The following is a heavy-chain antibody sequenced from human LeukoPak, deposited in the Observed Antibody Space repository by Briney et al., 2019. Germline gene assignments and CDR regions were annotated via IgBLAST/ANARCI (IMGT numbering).Heavy chain of an antibody. Sequence: ASAKVSCKASGYTFTDYYMQWVRQAPGQGLEWMGWFNPNSGGTNYAQKFQGRVTMTRDTSISTAYMELSRLRSDDTAVYYCARGGLSSTSRFIDYWGQGTLVTVSS. D-gene: IGHD2-2*01. CDR3: ARGGLSSTSRFIDY. J-gene: IGHJ4*02. V-gene: IGHV1-2*02. CDR1: GYTFTDYY. CDR2: FNPNSGGT.